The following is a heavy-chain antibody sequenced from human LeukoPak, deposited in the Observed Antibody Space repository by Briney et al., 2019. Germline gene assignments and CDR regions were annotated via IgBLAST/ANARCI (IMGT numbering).Heavy chain of an antibody. D-gene: IGHD3-10*01. Sequence: GGSLRLSCAASGLTFRSYTMSWVRQAPGKGLEWVSSISDNGGSTYYTDSVKGRFTISRDNSKNTLYLQMNGLRAEDTAVYYCARDIGFTVVRGAMLYYYAMDVWGQGTTVTISS. J-gene: IGHJ6*02. CDR2: ISDNGGST. CDR1: GLTFRSYT. CDR3: ARDIGFTVVRGAMLYYYAMDV. V-gene: IGHV3-23*01.